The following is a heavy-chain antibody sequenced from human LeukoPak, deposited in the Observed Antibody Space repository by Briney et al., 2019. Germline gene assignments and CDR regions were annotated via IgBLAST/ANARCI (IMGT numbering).Heavy chain of an antibody. CDR3: GKTTAGYSSGQKPAWPVDY. V-gene: IGHV3-23*01. CDR2: IFGGVGST. Sequence: VGSLRLSCVAPGVTFCSFAMYWGRDAPGEGLDCIAGIFGGVGSTHYADSVNGRFTISRDNSKNTVYLKINSLRAEDTAVYYCGKTTAGYSSGQKPAWPVDYWGQGTLVTVSS. D-gene: IGHD5-18*01. J-gene: IGHJ4*01. CDR1: GVTFCSFA.